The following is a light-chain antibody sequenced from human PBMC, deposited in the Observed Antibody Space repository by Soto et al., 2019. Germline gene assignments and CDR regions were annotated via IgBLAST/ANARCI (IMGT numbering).Light chain of an antibody. CDR1: QSISSY. CDR3: QHRSNWPLFT. J-gene: IGKJ3*01. Sequence: EIVLTQSPATLSLSPGERATLSCRASQSISSYLAWYQQKPGQAPRLLIYDASNMATGIPARFSGSGSGTEFTLTIISLEPEDFAVYYCQHRSNWPLFTFGPGTKVDIK. V-gene: IGKV3-11*01. CDR2: DAS.